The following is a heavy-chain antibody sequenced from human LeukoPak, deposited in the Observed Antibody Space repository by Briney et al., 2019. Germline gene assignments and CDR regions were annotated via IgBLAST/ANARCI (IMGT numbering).Heavy chain of an antibody. V-gene: IGHV3-21*01. CDR2: ISSSSSYI. CDR1: GFTFSSYS. J-gene: IGHJ5*02. D-gene: IGHD6-6*01. CDR3: ARDRSSSFSWFDP. Sequence: GGALRLSCAASGFTFSSYSMNWVRQAPGKGLEGVSSISSSSSYIYYADSVKGRFTISRDNAKNSLYLQMNSLRAEDTAVYYCARDRSSSFSWFDPWGQGTLVTVSS.